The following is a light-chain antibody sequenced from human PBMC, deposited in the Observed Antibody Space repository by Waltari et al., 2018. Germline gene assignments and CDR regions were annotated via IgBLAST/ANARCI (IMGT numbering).Light chain of an antibody. CDR3: SSYAGSSKGV. CDR1: SSDVGSYKR. CDR2: AVS. V-gene: IGLV2-23*02. Sequence: QSALTQPASVSGSPGQSITISCTGTSSDVGSYKRVSWYQQHPGKAPKLMIYAVSKRPLGVSERVSGSKSGDMDSLPISGLQPEDEAEDFCSSYAGSSKGVFGGGTKVTVL. J-gene: IGLJ2*01.